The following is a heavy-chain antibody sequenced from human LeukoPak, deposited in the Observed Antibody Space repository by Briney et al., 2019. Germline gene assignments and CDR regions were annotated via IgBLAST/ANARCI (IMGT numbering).Heavy chain of an antibody. CDR3: ARGEPERYCSSTSCPVRY. J-gene: IGHJ4*02. V-gene: IGHV3-66*02. D-gene: IGHD2-2*01. CDR1: GFTVSSNY. Sequence: GGSLRLSCAASGFTVSSNYMSRVRQAPGKGLEWVSVIYSGGSTYYADSVKGRFTISRDNSKNTLYLQMNSLRAEDTAVYYCARGEPERYCSSTSCPVRYWGQGTLVTVSS. CDR2: IYSGGST.